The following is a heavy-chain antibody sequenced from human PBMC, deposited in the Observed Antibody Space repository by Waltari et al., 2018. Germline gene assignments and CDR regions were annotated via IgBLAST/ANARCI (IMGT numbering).Heavy chain of an antibody. D-gene: IGHD6-13*01. CDR2: IIPIFGTA. CDR3: ARLFASREAAGTTSFDY. Sequence: QVQLVQSGAEVKKPGSSVKVSCKASGGTFSSYAISWVRQAPGQGLEWMGGIIPIFGTANYAQKFQGRVTITADESTSTAYMELNSLRAEDTAVYYCARLFASREAAGTTSFDYWGQGTLVTVSS. J-gene: IGHJ4*02. CDR1: GGTFSSYA. V-gene: IGHV1-69*01.